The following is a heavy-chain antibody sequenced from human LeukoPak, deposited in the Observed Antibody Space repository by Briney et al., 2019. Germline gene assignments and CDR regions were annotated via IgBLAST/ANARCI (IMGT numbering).Heavy chain of an antibody. D-gene: IGHD2-8*02. CDR2: IDSDGSST. CDR1: GFTFSSHW. V-gene: IGHV3-74*01. J-gene: IGHJ2*01. CDR3: ARRGKYWRFDL. Sequence: PGGSLRLSCAASGFTFSSHWMHWVRQAPGKGLVWVSHIDSDGSSTRYADSVKGRFTISRDNAKNTLYLQMNSLRTEDTAVYYCARRGKYWRFDLWGRGTLVTVSS.